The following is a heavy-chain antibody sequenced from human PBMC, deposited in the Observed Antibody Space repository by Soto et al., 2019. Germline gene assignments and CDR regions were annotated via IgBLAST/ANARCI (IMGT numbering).Heavy chain of an antibody. CDR3: ARQSRIYCSGGSCYFDWFDP. Sequence: PSETLSLTCTVSCGSISSYYWSWIRQPPGKGLEWIGYIYYSGSTNYNPSLKSRVTISVDTSKNQFSLKLSSVTAADTAVYYCARQSRIYCSGGSCYFDWFDPWGQGTLVTVSS. J-gene: IGHJ5*02. CDR1: CGSISSYY. D-gene: IGHD2-15*01. CDR2: IYYSGST. V-gene: IGHV4-59*08.